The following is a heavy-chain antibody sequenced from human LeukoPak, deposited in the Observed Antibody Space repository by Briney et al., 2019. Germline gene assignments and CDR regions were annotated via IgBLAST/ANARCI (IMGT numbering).Heavy chain of an antibody. Sequence: SETLSLTCTVSGDSDSNDRYYWTWIRQSPGRGLEWIAYIRYSGHTNYNPSLDTRVTISLDASKNQLSLRLYSVTAADTAMYYCARYNWNTWYDPWGQGALVTVSS. CDR2: IRYSGHT. CDR3: ARYNWNTWYDP. J-gene: IGHJ5*02. D-gene: IGHD1-1*01. V-gene: IGHV4-61*01. CDR1: GDSDSNDRYY.